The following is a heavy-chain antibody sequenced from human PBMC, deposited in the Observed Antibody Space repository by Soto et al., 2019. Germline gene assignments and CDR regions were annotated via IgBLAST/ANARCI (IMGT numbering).Heavy chain of an antibody. J-gene: IGHJ4*02. Sequence: GESLKISCAASGFTFSSYSMNWVRQAPGKGLEWVSYISSSSSTIYYADSVKGRFTISRDNAKNSLYLQMNSLRDEDTAVYYCARDRYGRYYDSCGYYFDYWGQGTLVTVSS. CDR1: GFTFSSYS. D-gene: IGHD3-22*01. CDR2: ISSSSSTI. CDR3: ARDRYGRYYDSCGYYFDY. V-gene: IGHV3-48*02.